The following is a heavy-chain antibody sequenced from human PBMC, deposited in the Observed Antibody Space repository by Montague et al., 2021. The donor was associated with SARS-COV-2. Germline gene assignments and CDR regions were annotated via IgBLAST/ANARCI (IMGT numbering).Heavy chain of an antibody. Sequence: SETLSLTCTVSGGSVSSSPYYWGWIRQPPGRGLEWVGSISYSGRTYFSPSLKSRLTISVDSSENQFSWRLSSVTAADTAVYYCASSYYYGSGTYVYNYYMDVWGKGTTVTVSS. D-gene: IGHD3-10*01. CDR2: ISYSGRT. V-gene: IGHV4-39*01. CDR1: GGSVSSSPYY. J-gene: IGHJ6*03. CDR3: ASSYYYGSGTYVYNYYMDV.